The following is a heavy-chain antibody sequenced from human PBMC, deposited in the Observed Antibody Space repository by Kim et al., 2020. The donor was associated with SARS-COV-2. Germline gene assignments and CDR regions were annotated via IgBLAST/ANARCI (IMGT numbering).Heavy chain of an antibody. D-gene: IGHD2-21*02. CDR3: AKTHSLSRIVVVTAIRPIPYYYGMDV. J-gene: IGHJ6*02. V-gene: IGHV3-23*01. CDR1: GFTFSSYA. Sequence: GGSLRLSCAASGFTFSSYAMSWVRQAPGKGLEWVSAISGSGGSTYYADSVKGRFTISRDNSKNTLYLQMNSLRAEDTAVYYCAKTHSLSRIVVVTAIRPIPYYYGMDVWGQGTTVTVSS. CDR2: ISGSGGST.